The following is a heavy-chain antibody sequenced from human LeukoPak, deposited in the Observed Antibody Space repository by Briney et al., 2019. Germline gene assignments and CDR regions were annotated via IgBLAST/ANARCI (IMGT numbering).Heavy chain of an antibody. CDR2: ITSSGGVT. CDR1: GFTFSNYD. D-gene: IGHD1-7*01. J-gene: IGHJ4*02. V-gene: IGHV3-23*01. CDR3: AKYRGMTGTSELDY. Sequence: GGSLRLSCVVSGFTFSNYDMTWVRQAPGKGLEWVSSITSSGGVTFYSDSVKGRFTISRDNSQNTLYLQMNSLRAEDTAIYFCAKYRGMTGTSELDYWGQGTLVTVSS.